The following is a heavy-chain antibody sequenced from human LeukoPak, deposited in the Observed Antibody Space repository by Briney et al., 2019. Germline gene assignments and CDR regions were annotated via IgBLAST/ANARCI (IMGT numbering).Heavy chain of an antibody. V-gene: IGHV4-59*01. CDR2: ISYSGST. D-gene: IGHD3-16*02. CDR1: GGSISSYY. Sequence: SETLSLTCTVSGGSISSYYWSWIRQPPGKGLEWIGYISYSGSTNYNPSLKSRVAISVDTSKNQFSLKLSSVTAADTAVYYCAKYVWGSYPTFEDYWGQGTLVTVSS. CDR3: AKYVWGSYPTFEDY. J-gene: IGHJ4*02.